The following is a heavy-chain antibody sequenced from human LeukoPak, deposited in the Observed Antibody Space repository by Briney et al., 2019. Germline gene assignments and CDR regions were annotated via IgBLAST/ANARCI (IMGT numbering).Heavy chain of an antibody. CDR3: ARDILTGLDAFDI. Sequence: GGSLRLSCAASGFTFSTSAMNWVRQAPGKGLEWVSSINNVRSHIYYADSVRGRFTISRDNANNVLYLQMNSLRAEDTAVYYCARDILTGLDAFDIWGQGTMVTVSS. D-gene: IGHD3-9*01. CDR1: GFTFSTSA. V-gene: IGHV3-21*06. CDR2: INNVRSHI. J-gene: IGHJ3*02.